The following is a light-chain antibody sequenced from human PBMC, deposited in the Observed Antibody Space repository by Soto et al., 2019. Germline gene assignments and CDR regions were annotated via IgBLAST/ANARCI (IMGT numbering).Light chain of an antibody. V-gene: IGLV2-18*02. CDR1: KSDIGVYDF. J-gene: IGLJ1*01. CDR3: SSYTSSSTL. CDR2: EVV. Sequence: QSALTQPPSASGSPGQSVTISCTGTKSDIGVYDFVSWYQHHPGKAPRLIIYEVVQRPSGVPDRFSGSKSGNTASLTISGLQTEDEADYYCSSYTSSSTLFGTGTKVTVL.